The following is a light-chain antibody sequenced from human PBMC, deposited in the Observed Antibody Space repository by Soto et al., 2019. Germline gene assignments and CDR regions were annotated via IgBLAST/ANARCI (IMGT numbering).Light chain of an antibody. CDR2: KAS. V-gene: IGKV1-5*03. CDR1: QSISIW. CDR3: QHYNSYSEA. Sequence: DIHRTHSPSTLSASVLYRVTITCRASQSISIWLAWYQQKPGKAPKLLIYKASTLKSGVPSRFSGSGSGTEFTLTISSLQPDDFATYYCQHYNSYSEAFGQGTKVDIK. J-gene: IGKJ1*01.